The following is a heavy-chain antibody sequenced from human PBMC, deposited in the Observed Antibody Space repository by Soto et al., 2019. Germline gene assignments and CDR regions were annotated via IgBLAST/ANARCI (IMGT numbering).Heavy chain of an antibody. J-gene: IGHJ4*02. CDR3: VRQYFDFWTDYPDFDY. CDR2: ISPNSGRA. CDR1: GYTFSKYD. V-gene: IGHV1-18*04. Sequence: GASLHVSCKASGYTFSKYDVSWVRQAPGQGLEWLGLISPNSGRASYSEKFQGRVTMSTDTPTTTAYLELRSLRSDDTAVYYCVRQYFDFWTDYPDFDYWGQGTLVTVSS. D-gene: IGHD3-3*01.